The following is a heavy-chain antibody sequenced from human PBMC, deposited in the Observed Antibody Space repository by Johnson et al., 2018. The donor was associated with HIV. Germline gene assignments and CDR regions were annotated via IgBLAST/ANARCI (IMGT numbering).Heavy chain of an antibody. V-gene: IGHV3-66*01. CDR3: ARARSAFDI. CDR2: INWNGGST. J-gene: IGHJ3*02. Sequence: MQLVESGGGLVQPGGSLRLSCVASGLTVSSNYMTWVRQSPGKGLEWVSGINWNGGSTGYADSVKGRFTISRDNAKNSLYLQMNSLRAEDTAVYYCARARSAFDIWGQGTMVTVSS. CDR1: GLTVSSNY.